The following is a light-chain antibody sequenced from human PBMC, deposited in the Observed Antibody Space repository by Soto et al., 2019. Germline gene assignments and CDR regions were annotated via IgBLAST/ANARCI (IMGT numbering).Light chain of an antibody. CDR1: QDISNY. CDR2: DAS. Sequence: DIHMTQSPFPLSTSXGHKIPINCQASQDISNYLNWYQQKPGKAPKLLIYDASNLETGVPSRFSGSGSGTDFTFTISSLQPEDIATYYCQQYDNLPTFGQGTRLEL. V-gene: IGKV1-33*01. J-gene: IGKJ5*01. CDR3: QQYDNLPT.